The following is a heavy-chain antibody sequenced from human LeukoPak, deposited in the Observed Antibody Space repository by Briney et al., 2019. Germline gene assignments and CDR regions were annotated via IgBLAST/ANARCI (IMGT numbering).Heavy chain of an antibody. CDR3: ARVPVMHLGVYGDYEHYYYYGMDV. V-gene: IGHV6-1*01. CDR1: GDSVSSNSAA. Sequence: SQTLSLTCAISGDSVSSNSAAWNWIRQSPSRGLEWLGRTYYRSKWYNDYAVSVKSRITINPDTSKNQFSLQLNSVTPEDTAVYYCARVPVMHLGVYGDYEHYYYYGMDVWGQGTPVTVSS. CDR2: TYYRSKWYN. D-gene: IGHD4-17*01. J-gene: IGHJ6*02.